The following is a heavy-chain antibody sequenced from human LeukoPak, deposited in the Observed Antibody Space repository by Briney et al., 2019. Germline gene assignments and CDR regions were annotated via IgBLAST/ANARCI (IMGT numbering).Heavy chain of an antibody. J-gene: IGHJ6*03. Sequence: ASVKVSCKASGYTFTSYDINWVRQATGQGLEWMGWMNPNSGNTGYAQKFQGRVTMTRNTSISTAYMELRSLRSDDTAVYYCARLPVVVPAARYYMDVWGKGTTVTVSS. V-gene: IGHV1-8*01. CDR1: GYTFTSYD. CDR2: MNPNSGNT. D-gene: IGHD2-2*01. CDR3: ARLPVVVPAARYYMDV.